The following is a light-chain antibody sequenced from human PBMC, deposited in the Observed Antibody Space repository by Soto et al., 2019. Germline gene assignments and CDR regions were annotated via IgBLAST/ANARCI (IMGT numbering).Light chain of an antibody. CDR2: DAS. J-gene: IGKJ3*01. CDR3: QQRGNWPPT. CDR1: QSVSSY. V-gene: IGKV3-11*01. Sequence: EVVLTQSPATLSLSPGERATLSCRASQSVSSYSAWYQQKPGQTPRLLIYDASNRATGIPARFSGSGSGTDFTLTISSLEPEDFAFYFCQQRGNWPPTFGPGTKVDI.